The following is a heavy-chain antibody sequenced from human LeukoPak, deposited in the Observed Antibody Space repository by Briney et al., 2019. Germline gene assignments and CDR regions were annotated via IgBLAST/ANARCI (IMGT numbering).Heavy chain of an antibody. D-gene: IGHD1-26*01. CDR2: IRYDGNSK. CDR1: GFTFSSFD. V-gene: IGHV3-30*02. CDR3: ARARLGSTTSLYFDH. J-gene: IGHJ4*02. Sequence: GGSLRLSCSASGFTFSSFDMHWVRQAPGKGLEWMTFIRYDGNSKYYAGSVQGRFTLSRDNSKNTLYLQLDSLRGDDTAVYYCARARLGSTTSLYFDHWGQGALVTVSS.